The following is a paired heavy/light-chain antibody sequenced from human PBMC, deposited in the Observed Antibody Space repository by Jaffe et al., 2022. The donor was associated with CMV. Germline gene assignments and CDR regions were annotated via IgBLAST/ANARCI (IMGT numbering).Heavy chain of an antibody. V-gene: IGHV4-31*03. CDR2: IYYSGST. Sequence: QVQLQESGPGLVKPSQTLSLTCTVSGGSISSGGYYWSWIRQHPGKGLEWIGYIYYSGSTYYNPSLKSRVTISVDTSKNQFSLKLSSVTAADTAVYYCARDGLRYCTNGVCYLGWFDPWGQGTLVTVSS. CDR3: ARDGLRYCTNGVCYLGWFDP. CDR1: GGSISSGGYY. D-gene: IGHD2-8*01. J-gene: IGHJ5*02.
Light chain of an antibody. V-gene: IGKV1-9*01. J-gene: IGKJ4*01. Sequence: IQLTQSPSSLSASVGDRVTITCRASQGISSYLAWYQQKPGKAPKLLIYAASTLQSGVPSRFSGSGSGTDFTLTISSLQPEDFATYYCQQLNSYPPTFGGGTKVEIK. CDR2: AAS. CDR3: QQLNSYPPT. CDR1: QGISSY.